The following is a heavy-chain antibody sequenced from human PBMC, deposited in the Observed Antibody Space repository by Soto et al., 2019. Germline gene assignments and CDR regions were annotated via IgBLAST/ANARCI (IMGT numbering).Heavy chain of an antibody. J-gene: IGHJ4*02. Sequence: SETLSLTCSVSADSFSKYYWTWIRQPPGEGLEWIGYIYFNGNTNYNPSLKGRVTISIDTSKKQFSLNLSSVTAADTAVYYCASVALGGVVLAHWGQGTLVTVSS. V-gene: IGHV4-59*01. D-gene: IGHD3-16*01. CDR1: ADSFSKYY. CDR2: IYFNGNT. CDR3: ASVALGGVVLAH.